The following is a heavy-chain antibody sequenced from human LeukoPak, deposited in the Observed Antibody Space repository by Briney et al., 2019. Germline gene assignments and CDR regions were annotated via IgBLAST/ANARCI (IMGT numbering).Heavy chain of an antibody. CDR1: GFIFSDYY. Sequence: GGSLRLSCAASGFIFSDYYMSWVRQAPGKGLEWVANINQDGSLKSCVDSVKGRFSISRDNAKNSLYLQMNSLRAEDTAVYYCARVSFCSSTSCYVSHYYYGMDVWGQGTTVTVSS. J-gene: IGHJ6*02. D-gene: IGHD2-2*01. V-gene: IGHV3-7*05. CDR2: INQDGSLK. CDR3: ARVSFCSSTSCYVSHYYYGMDV.